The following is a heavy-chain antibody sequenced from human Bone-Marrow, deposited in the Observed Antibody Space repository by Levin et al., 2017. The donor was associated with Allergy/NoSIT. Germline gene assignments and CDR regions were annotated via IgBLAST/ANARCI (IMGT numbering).Heavy chain of an antibody. CDR2: VNHSGST. CDR3: ARRSGGYVTDDY. Sequence: SETLSLTCAVSGGSFSAYFWSWIRQPPGKGLEWIGEVNHSGSTNYNPSLKSRVTISVDTSKNQFSLKLISVTAADTAVYYCARRSGGYVTDDYWGQGTLVTVSS. D-gene: IGHD5-12*01. V-gene: IGHV4-34*01. J-gene: IGHJ4*02. CDR1: GGSFSAYF.